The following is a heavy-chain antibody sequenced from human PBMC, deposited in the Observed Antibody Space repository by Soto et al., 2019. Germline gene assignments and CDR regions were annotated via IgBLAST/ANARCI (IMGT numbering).Heavy chain of an antibody. V-gene: IGHV4-30-4*01. CDR2: IYYSGST. Sequence: KPSETLSLTCTVSGGSISSGDYYWSWIRQPPGKGLEWIGYIYYSGSTYYNPSLKSRVTISVDTSKNQFSLKLSSVTAADTAVYYCARADPMVYAIARFDYWGQGTLVTVSS. CDR1: GGSISSGDYY. D-gene: IGHD2-8*01. J-gene: IGHJ4*02. CDR3: ARADPMVYAIARFDY.